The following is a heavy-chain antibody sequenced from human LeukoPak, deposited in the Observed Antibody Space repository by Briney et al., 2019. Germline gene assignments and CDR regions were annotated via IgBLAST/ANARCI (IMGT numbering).Heavy chain of an antibody. CDR1: GGSISSSSYY. Sequence: SETLSLTCTVSGGSISSSSYYWGWIRQPPGKGLEWIGSIYSSGGAYYNPSLKSRVTISVDTSKNQFSLKLNSVTAADTAVYYCARDSPAVRFLEYNYMDVWGKGTTVTVSS. CDR3: ARDSPAVRFLEYNYMDV. V-gene: IGHV4-39*07. CDR2: IYSSGGA. D-gene: IGHD3-3*01. J-gene: IGHJ6*03.